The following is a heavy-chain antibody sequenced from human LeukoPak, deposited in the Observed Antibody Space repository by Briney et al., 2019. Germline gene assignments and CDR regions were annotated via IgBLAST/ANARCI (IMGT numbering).Heavy chain of an antibody. V-gene: IGHV3-23*01. J-gene: IGHJ4*02. D-gene: IGHD2-2*01. Sequence: GGSLRLSCAVSGFTFSSYAMSWVRQAPGKGLAWVSALSSGGATTYYADSVKGRFTISRDNSKNTLYLQMNSLRAEDTAVYYCTREGSTSWHFDYWGQGTLVTVSS. CDR1: GFTFSSYA. CDR2: LSSGGATT. CDR3: TREGSTSWHFDY.